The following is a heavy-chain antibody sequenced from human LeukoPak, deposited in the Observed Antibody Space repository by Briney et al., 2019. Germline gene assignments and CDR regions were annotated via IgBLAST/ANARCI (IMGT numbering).Heavy chain of an antibody. D-gene: IGHD4-17*01. Sequence: GGSLRLSCIVSGLVFNDAWMSWVRQAPGKGLEWVGRITSGGATDYAAPVKGRFIISRDNSRGTFYLQMNSLKTDDTAMYYCTWMATVRTVDFWGQGTLVTVSS. J-gene: IGHJ4*02. CDR1: GLVFNDAW. V-gene: IGHV3-15*01. CDR2: ITSGGAT. CDR3: TWMATVRTVDF.